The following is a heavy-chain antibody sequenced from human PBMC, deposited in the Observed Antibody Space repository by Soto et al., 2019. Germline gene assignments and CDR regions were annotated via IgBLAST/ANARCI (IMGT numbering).Heavy chain of an antibody. CDR2: IYGTGNT. V-gene: IGHV4-39*01. CDR3: RSSSRYSTDV. CDR1: GGSITSSFY. Sequence: QLQLQESGPGLVKPSETLSLSCTVSGGSITSSFYWGWIRQPPGKGLEWIGSIYGTGNTYYNPSLXXRVPISADTSKNQSSLNLISVTAADTAVYYCRSSSRYSTDVWGQGATVTVSS. J-gene: IGHJ6*02. D-gene: IGHD6-13*01.